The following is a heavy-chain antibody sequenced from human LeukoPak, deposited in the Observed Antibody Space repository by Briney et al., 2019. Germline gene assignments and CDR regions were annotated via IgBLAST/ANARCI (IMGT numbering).Heavy chain of an antibody. Sequence: SETLSLTCTVSGGSISSSSYYWSWIRQPAGKGLEWIGRIYTSGSTNYNPSLKSRVTMSVDTSKNQFSLKLSSVTAADTPVYYCAREGCSSTSCYARHFDYWGQGTLVTVSS. V-gene: IGHV4-61*02. CDR3: AREGCSSTSCYARHFDY. D-gene: IGHD2-2*01. J-gene: IGHJ4*02. CDR1: GGSISSSSYY. CDR2: IYTSGST.